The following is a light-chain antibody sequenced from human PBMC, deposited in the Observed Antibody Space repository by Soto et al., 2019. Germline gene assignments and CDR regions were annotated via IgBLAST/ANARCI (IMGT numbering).Light chain of an antibody. CDR3: QQYGSSPFT. CDR2: GAS. Sequence: EIVLTQSPGTLSLSPGERATLSCRASQSVSSSYLAWYQKKPGQAPRLLIYGASSRATGIPDRFSGSGPGTDFTLTISRLEPDDFAVYYCQQYGSSPFTFGPGTKVDIK. CDR1: QSVSSSY. V-gene: IGKV3-20*01. J-gene: IGKJ3*01.